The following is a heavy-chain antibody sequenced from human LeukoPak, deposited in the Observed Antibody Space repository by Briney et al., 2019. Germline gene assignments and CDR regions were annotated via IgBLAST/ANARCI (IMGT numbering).Heavy chain of an antibody. CDR1: GGSFSGYY. Sequence: SETLSLTCAVYGGSFSGYYWSWIRQPPGKELEWIGSIYYSGNTYYNPSLKSRVTISVDTSKNQFSLNLSSLTAADTAVYYCARRSIDFWSGYGAFDIWGQGTMVTVSS. V-gene: IGHV4-34*01. CDR3: ARRSIDFWSGYGAFDI. CDR2: IYYSGNT. J-gene: IGHJ3*02. D-gene: IGHD3-3*01.